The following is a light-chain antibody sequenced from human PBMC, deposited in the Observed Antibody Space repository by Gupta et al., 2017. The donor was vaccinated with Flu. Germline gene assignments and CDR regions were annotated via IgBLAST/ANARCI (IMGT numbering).Light chain of an antibody. J-gene: IGKJ5*01. V-gene: IGKV1-33*01. CDR2: DAS. CDR1: QDIYNY. Sequence: SLSASVGDRVSITCQASQDIYNYLNWYQQKPGKAPKLLIYDASNLETGVPSRFSGSGSGTHFTVTINSLQPEDIATYYCQQYDIVPITFGQGTRLEIK. CDR3: QQYDIVPIT.